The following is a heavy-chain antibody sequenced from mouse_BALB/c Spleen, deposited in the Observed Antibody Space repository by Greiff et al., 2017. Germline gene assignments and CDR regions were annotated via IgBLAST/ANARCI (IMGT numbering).Heavy chain of an antibody. V-gene: IGHV14-4*02. Sequence: EVQLQQSGAELVRSGASVKLSCTASGFNIKDYYMHWVKQRPEQGLEWIGWIDPENGDTEYAPKFQGKATMTADTSSNTAYLQLSSLTSEDTAVYYCNDPYAMDYWGQGTSVTVSS. CDR2: IDPENGDT. CDR3: NDPYAMDY. J-gene: IGHJ4*01. CDR1: GFNIKDYY.